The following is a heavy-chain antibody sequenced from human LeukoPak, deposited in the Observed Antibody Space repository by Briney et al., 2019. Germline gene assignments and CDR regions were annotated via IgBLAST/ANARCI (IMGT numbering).Heavy chain of an antibody. Sequence: GGSLRLSCAASGFTFSSYSMNWVRQAPGKGLEWVSSISSSSYIYYADSVKGRFTISRDNAKNSLYLQMNSLRAEDTAVYYCAREPSSGWYDYYYMDVWGKGTTVTVSS. CDR3: AREPSSGWYDYYYMDV. CDR1: GFTFSSYS. D-gene: IGHD6-19*01. CDR2: ISSSSYI. V-gene: IGHV3-21*01. J-gene: IGHJ6*03.